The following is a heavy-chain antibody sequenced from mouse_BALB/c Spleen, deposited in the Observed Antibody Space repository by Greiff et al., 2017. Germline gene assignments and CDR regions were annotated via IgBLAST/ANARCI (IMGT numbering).Heavy chain of an antibody. CDR2: ISYSGST. J-gene: IGHJ4*01. Sequence: EVLLVESGPGLVKPSQSLSLTCTVTGYSITSDYAWYWIRQFPGNILEWMGYISYSGSTSYNPSLKSRISITRDTSKNQFFLHLNSVTTEDTATYYCARLSRTEAMDDWGQGTSVTVSS. V-gene: IGHV3-2*02. D-gene: IGHD1-1*01. CDR1: GYSITSDYA. CDR3: ARLSRTEAMDD.